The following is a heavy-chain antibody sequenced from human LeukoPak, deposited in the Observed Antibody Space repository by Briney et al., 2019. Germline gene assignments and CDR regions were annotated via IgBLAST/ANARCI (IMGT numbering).Heavy chain of an antibody. V-gene: IGHV3-33*01. CDR1: GFTFSDYG. CDR3: AREGGCSSAKCPFDY. J-gene: IGHJ4*02. Sequence: PGGSLRLPCAASGFTFSDYGIHWVRQAPGKGLEWVAVIWYDGNNKYYADSVKGRFTISRDNSKNMMYLQMNSLRAEDTAVYYCAREGGCSSAKCPFDYWGQGTLVTVPS. CDR2: IWYDGNNK. D-gene: IGHD2-2*01.